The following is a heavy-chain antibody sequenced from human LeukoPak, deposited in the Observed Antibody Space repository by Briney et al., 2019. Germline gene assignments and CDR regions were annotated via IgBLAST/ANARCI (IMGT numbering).Heavy chain of an antibody. CDR3: ASLWGYCSSTSCRGWFDP. Sequence: SETLSLTCAVYGGSFSGYYWSWIRQPPGKGLEWIGEINHSGSTNYNPSLKSRVTISVDTSKNQFSLKLSSVTAADTAVYYCASLWGYCSSTSCRGWFDPWGQGTLVTVSS. V-gene: IGHV4-34*01. CDR2: INHSGST. J-gene: IGHJ5*02. CDR1: GGSFSGYY. D-gene: IGHD2-2*01.